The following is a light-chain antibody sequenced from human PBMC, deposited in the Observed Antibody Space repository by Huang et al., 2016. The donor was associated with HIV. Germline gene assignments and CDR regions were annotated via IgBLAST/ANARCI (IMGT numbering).Light chain of an antibody. J-gene: IGKJ4*01. V-gene: IGKV3-11*01. Sequence: EIVLTQAPAPLSLSPGERATLSCRASQSISSYLTWYQQKPGQAPRPLIYDASNRATGIPARFSGSGSGTDFTLTISSLEPEDFAVYYCQHRSSWPLTFGGGTKVEIK. CDR3: QHRSSWPLT. CDR2: DAS. CDR1: QSISSY.